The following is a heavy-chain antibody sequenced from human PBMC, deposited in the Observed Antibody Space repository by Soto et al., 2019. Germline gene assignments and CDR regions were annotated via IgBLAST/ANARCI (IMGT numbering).Heavy chain of an antibody. CDR1: GGSISSYY. J-gene: IGHJ1*01. CDR3: ARHPSIVGATGYFQH. D-gene: IGHD1-26*01. V-gene: IGHV4-59*08. Sequence: PSETLSLTCTVSGGSISSYYWSWIRQPPGKGLEWIGYIYYSGSTNYNPSLKSRATISVDTSTNQFSLKLSSVTAADTAVYYCARHPSIVGATGYFQHWGQGTLVTVSS. CDR2: IYYSGST.